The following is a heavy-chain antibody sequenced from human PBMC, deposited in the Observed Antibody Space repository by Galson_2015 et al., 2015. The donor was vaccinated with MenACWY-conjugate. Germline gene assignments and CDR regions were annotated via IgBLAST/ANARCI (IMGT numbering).Heavy chain of an antibody. Sequence: SLRLSCAASGFTFSSYAMSWVRQAPGKGLEWVSAISGSGGSTYCADSVKGRFTISRDNSKNTLYLQMNSLRAEDTAVYYCAKDYCSSTSCYWISWGQGTLVTVSS. CDR1: GFTFSSYA. J-gene: IGHJ5*02. D-gene: IGHD2-2*01. V-gene: IGHV3-23*01. CDR2: ISGSGGST. CDR3: AKDYCSSTSCYWIS.